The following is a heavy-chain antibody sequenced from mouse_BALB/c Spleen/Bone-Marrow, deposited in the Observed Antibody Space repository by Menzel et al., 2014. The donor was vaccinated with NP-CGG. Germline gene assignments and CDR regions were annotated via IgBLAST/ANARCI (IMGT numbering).Heavy chain of an antibody. J-gene: IGHJ3*01. D-gene: IGHD3-2*02. CDR2: IYPGSGST. Sequence: QVQLQQSGAELVKPGTSVKLSCKASGYNFTSYWINWVKLRPGQGLEWIGDIYPGSGSTNYNEKFKSKATLTVDTSSSTAYMQLSSLASEDSALYYCARFSQLRLLAYWGQGTPVTVSA. V-gene: IGHV1-55*01. CDR1: GYNFTSYW. CDR3: ARFSQLRLLAY.